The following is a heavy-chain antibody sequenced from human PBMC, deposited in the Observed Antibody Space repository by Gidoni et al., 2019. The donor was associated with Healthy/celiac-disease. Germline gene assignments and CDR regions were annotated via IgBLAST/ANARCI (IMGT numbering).Heavy chain of an antibody. CDR2: ISSSSSTI. J-gene: IGHJ6*02. CDR1: GFTFSSYS. D-gene: IGHD3-16*02. V-gene: IGHV3-48*02. Sequence: EVQLVESGGGLVQPGGSLRLSCAASGFTFSSYSMNWVRQAPGKGLEWVSYISSSSSTIYYADSVKGRFTISRDNAKNSLYLQMNSLRDEDTAVYYCARNLMITFGGVIVKDYYYYGMDVWGQGTTVTVSS. CDR3: ARNLMITFGGVIVKDYYYYGMDV.